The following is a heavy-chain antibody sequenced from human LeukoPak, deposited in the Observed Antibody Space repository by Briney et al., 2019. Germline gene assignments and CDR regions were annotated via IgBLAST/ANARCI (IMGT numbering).Heavy chain of an antibody. CDR2: IYHSGST. Sequence: PSETLSLTCAVSGGSISSGGYSWSWIRQPPGKGLEWIGYIYHSGSTYYNPSLESRVTISVDRSKNQFSLKLSSVTAADTAVYYCARGQGVGYFDLWGRGTLVTVSS. CDR1: GGSISSGGYS. J-gene: IGHJ2*01. CDR3: ARGQGVGYFDL. D-gene: IGHD2-15*01. V-gene: IGHV4-30-2*01.